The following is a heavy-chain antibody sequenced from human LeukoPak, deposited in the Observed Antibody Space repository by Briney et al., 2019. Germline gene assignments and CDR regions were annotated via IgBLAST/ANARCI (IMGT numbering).Heavy chain of an antibody. CDR1: GGSISSSSYY. CDR2: IYYSGST. V-gene: IGHV4-39*01. J-gene: IGHJ4*02. CDR3: ARQGGVAGRVH. D-gene: IGHD6-19*01. Sequence: PSGTLSLTCAVSGGSISSSSYYWGWIRQPPRKGLEWIGSIYYSGSTYYNPSLKSRVTISVDTSTNQFSLKLSSVAAADTAVYYCARQGGVAGRVHWGQGTLFTASS.